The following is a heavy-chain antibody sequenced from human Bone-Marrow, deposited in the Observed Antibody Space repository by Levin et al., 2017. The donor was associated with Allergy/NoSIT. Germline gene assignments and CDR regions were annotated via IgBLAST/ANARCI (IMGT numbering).Heavy chain of an antibody. Sequence: EASVKVSCKASGYTFTGYYMHWVRQAPGQGLEWMGWINPNSGGTNYAQKFQGWVTMTRDTSISTAYMELSRLRSDDTAVYYCARSLRPGIAVAGSIRGYGMDVWGQGTTVTVSS. CDR3: ARSLRPGIAVAGSIRGYGMDV. CDR1: GYTFTGYY. CDR2: INPNSGGT. V-gene: IGHV1-2*04. J-gene: IGHJ6*02. D-gene: IGHD6-19*01.